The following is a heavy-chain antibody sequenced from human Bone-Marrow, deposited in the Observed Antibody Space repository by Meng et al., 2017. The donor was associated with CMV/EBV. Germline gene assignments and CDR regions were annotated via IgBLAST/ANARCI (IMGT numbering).Heavy chain of an antibody. CDR2: INPNSGGT. CDR1: GYTFTGYY. Sequence: ASVKVSCKASGYTFTGYYMHWVRQAPGQGLEWMGWINPNSGGTNYAQKFQGRVTMTMDTSISTAYMELSRLRSDDTAVYYCARDRVPSPWGRDGYNYALDDAFDIWGQGTMVTVSS. V-gene: IGHV1-2*02. D-gene: IGHD5-24*01. J-gene: IGHJ3*02. CDR3: ARDRVPSPWGRDGYNYALDDAFDI.